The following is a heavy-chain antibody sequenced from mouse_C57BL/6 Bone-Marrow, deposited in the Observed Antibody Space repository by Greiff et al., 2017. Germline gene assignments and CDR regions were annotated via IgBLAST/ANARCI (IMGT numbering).Heavy chain of an antibody. CDR2: IYPGDGDT. CDR1: GYAFSSYW. V-gene: IGHV1-80*01. CDR3: ARRRELYYFDY. J-gene: IGHJ2*01. Sequence: QVQLQQSGAELVKPGASVKISCKASGYAFSSYWMNWVKQRPGKGLEWIGQIYPGDGDTNYNGKFKGKATLTADKSSSTAYMQLSSLTSEDSAVYFCARRRELYYFDYWGQGTTLTVSS.